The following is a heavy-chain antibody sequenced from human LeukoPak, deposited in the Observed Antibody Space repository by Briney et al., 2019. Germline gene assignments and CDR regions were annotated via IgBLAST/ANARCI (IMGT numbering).Heavy chain of an antibody. Sequence: GGSLRLSCAASGFTFNNYWMSWVRQTPGKGLEWVANMNPDGSRKYYLDSVRGRFTISRDNAGNSLYLQMNSLRADDTAVYYCARDRALYDSRRGYYYTEDDYWGQGTLVTVSS. CDR1: GFTFNNYW. D-gene: IGHD3-22*01. J-gene: IGHJ4*02. CDR2: MNPDGSRK. V-gene: IGHV3-7*01. CDR3: ARDRALYDSRRGYYYTEDDY.